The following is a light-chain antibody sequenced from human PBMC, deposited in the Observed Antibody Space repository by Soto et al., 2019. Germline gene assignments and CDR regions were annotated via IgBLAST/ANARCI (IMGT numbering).Light chain of an antibody. Sequence: DIQMTQSPSTLSASVGDRVTITCRASQSISSWLAWYQQKPGNAPKVLIYDASSLESGVPSRFSGSGSGTEFTLTISSLQPDDFATYYCQQYRSYWTFGQGTKV. J-gene: IGKJ1*01. CDR3: QQYRSYWT. CDR1: QSISSW. CDR2: DAS. V-gene: IGKV1-5*01.